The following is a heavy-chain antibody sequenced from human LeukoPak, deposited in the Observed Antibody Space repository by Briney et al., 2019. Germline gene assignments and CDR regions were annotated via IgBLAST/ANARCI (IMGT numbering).Heavy chain of an antibody. CDR1: GGSISSGGYY. CDR2: IYYSGST. CDR3: ARTYGSRHNWFDP. V-gene: IGHV4-31*03. D-gene: IGHD3-10*01. J-gene: IGHJ5*02. Sequence: SETLSLTCTVSGGSISSGGYYWSWIRQHPGKGLEWIGYIYYSGSTYYNPSLKSRVTISVDTSKNQFSLKLSSVTAADTAVYYCARTYGSRHNWFDPWGQGTLVTVSS.